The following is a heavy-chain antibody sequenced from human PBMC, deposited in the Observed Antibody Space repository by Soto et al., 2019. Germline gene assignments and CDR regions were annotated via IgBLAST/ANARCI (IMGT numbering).Heavy chain of an antibody. CDR1: GFTFSSYG. V-gene: IGHV3-33*01. CDR3: ARKGHCSSTSCYARDAFDI. D-gene: IGHD2-2*01. J-gene: IGHJ3*02. CDR2: IWYDGSNK. Sequence: QVQLVESGGGVVQPERSLRLSCAASGFTFSSYGMHWVRQAPGKGLEWVAVIWYDGSNKYYADSVKGRFTISRDNSKNTLYLQMNSLRAEDTAVYYCARKGHCSSTSCYARDAFDIWGQGTMVTVSS.